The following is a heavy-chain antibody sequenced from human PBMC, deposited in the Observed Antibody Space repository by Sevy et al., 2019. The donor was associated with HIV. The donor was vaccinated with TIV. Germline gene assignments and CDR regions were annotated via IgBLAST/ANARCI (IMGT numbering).Heavy chain of an antibody. Sequence: SETLSLTCTVSGDSTSRGGYYWSWIRQHPGGGLEWIGYIFYSGSTYYNVSLKSRLTISVDTSKNQFSLNLSSVTAADTAVYYCASAPYYYDSGGYYRGEYFQHWGQGTLVIVS. CDR2: IFYSGST. CDR3: ASAPYYYDSGGYYRGEYFQH. CDR1: GDSTSRGGYY. V-gene: IGHV4-31*03. J-gene: IGHJ1*01. D-gene: IGHD3-22*01.